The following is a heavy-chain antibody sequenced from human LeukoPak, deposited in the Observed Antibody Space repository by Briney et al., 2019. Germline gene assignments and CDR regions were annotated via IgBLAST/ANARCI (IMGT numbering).Heavy chain of an antibody. J-gene: IGHJ6*02. CDR3: AAGTSVTTWYYYYGMDV. Sequence: SVKVSCKASGGTFSSYAISWVRQAPGQGLEWMGGIIPIFGTANYAQKFQGRVTITADESTSTAYMELSSLRSEDTAVYYCAAGTSVTTWYYYYGMDVWGQGTTVTVSS. D-gene: IGHD4-17*01. V-gene: IGHV1-69*13. CDR2: IIPIFGTA. CDR1: GGTFSSYA.